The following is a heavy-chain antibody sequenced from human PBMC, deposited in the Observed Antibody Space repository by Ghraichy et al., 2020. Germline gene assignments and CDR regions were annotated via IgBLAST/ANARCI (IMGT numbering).Heavy chain of an antibody. CDR1: GFTVSSNY. CDR2: IYSSGST. D-gene: IGHD5-12*01. CDR3: ARGYLDYYGMDV. Sequence: GGSLRLSCAASGFTVSSNYMSWVRQAPGKGLEWVSVIYSSGSTYYADSVKGRFTISRDNSKNTLYLQMNSLRAEDTAVYYCARGYLDYYGMDVWGPGTTVTVSS. J-gene: IGHJ6*02. V-gene: IGHV3-66*02.